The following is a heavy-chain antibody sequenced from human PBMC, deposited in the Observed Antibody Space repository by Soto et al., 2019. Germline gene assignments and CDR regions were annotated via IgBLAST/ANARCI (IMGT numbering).Heavy chain of an antibody. CDR3: ARLASGWQYYYFDF. Sequence: QVQLQQWGAGLLKPSETLSLTCAVYGGSFSPYFWSWIRQPPGKGLEWIGEINHSGSINYNPSLPRRATLPVDTSKIQVSLKLTSVTAADTAVYYCARLASGWQYYYFDFWGRGTPVTVSS. CDR2: INHSGSI. V-gene: IGHV4-34*01. J-gene: IGHJ2*01. D-gene: IGHD6-19*01. CDR1: GGSFSPYF.